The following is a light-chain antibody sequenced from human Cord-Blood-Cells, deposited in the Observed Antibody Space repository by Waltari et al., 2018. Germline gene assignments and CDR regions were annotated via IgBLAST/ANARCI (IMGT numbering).Light chain of an antibody. V-gene: IGKV1-39*01. CDR3: QQSYSTPRT. CDR2: AAS. J-gene: IGKJ1*01. CDR1: QSISSY. Sequence: DIQMTQSPSSLSASVGDRVTITCRASQSISSYLNWYQQKPGKAPKLLIYAASSLQSGVPARVSGSGYVTEFTLTISSLQPEDFATYYCQQSYSTPRTFGQGTKVEIK.